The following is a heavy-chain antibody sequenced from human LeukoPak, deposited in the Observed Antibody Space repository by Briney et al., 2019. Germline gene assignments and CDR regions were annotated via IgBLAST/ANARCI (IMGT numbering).Heavy chain of an antibody. Sequence: SGPTLVNPTQTLTLTCTFSGFSLSTSGVGVGWIRQPPGKALEWLALIYWDDDKRYSPSLKSRLTITNDTSKNQVVLTMTNMDPVDTATYYCAHRTTMTTVTPSAFDIWGQGTMVTVSS. CDR2: IYWDDDK. J-gene: IGHJ3*02. V-gene: IGHV2-5*02. CDR1: GFSLSTSGVG. CDR3: AHRTTMTTVTPSAFDI. D-gene: IGHD4-17*01.